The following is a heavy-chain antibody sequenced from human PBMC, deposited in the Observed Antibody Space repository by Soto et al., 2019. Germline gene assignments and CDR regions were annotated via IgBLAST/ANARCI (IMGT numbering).Heavy chain of an antibody. D-gene: IGHD7-27*01. CDR3: ARIGWGGDS. V-gene: IGHV4-61*01. J-gene: IGHJ4*02. CDR1: GGSVRTGSYH. CDR2: IPNNGSP. Sequence: QVQLQESGPGRVKPSETLSLTCSVSGGSVRTGSYHWSWIRQPPGKGLEWFGFIPNNGSPDYNPSLKSRVVVSIDRSKNQFSLKVNSVTAADTAVYFCARIGWGGDSWGQGTLVTVSS.